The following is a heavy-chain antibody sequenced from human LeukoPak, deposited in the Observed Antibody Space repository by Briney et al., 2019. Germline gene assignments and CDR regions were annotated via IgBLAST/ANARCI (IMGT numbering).Heavy chain of an antibody. Sequence: GGSLRLSCVASGVSISGQWMNWVRQAPGQGLEWVANIKREGSEGSYVDSVKGRFTITIYGGRKSVSLQMNSGRAQNTDVYYYCYTNNSYHGGQGTLVVVSS. CDR2: IKREGSEG. CDR3: CYTNNSYH. V-gene: IGHV3-7*01. D-gene: IGHD3-16*02. J-gene: IGHJ4*02. CDR1: GVSISGQW.